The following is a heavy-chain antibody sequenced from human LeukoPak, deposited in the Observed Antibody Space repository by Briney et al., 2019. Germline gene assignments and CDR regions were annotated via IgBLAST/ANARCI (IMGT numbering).Heavy chain of an antibody. CDR2: IYYSGST. D-gene: IGHD6-6*01. CDR3: ARGLAARPKDPPEH. J-gene: IGHJ4*02. V-gene: IGHV4-59*12. Sequence: KPSETLSLTCTVSGGSISSYYWSWIRQPPGKGLEWIGYIYYSGSTNYNPSLKSRVTMSVDTSKNQFSLKLSSVTAADTAVYYCARGLAARPKDPPEHWGQGTLVTVSS. CDR1: GGSISSYY.